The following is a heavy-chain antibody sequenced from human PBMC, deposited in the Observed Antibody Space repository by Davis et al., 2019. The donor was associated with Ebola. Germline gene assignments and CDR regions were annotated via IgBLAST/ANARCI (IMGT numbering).Heavy chain of an antibody. D-gene: IGHD3-3*01. CDR1: GGTFSSYA. Sequence: AASVKVSCKASGGTFSSYAISWVRQAPGQGLEWMGRIIPILGIANYAQKFQGRVTITADKSTSTAYMELSSLRSEDTAVYYCAAQNYAFWRGYNYYYYYGMDVWGQGTTVTVSS. V-gene: IGHV1-69*04. J-gene: IGHJ6*02. CDR2: IIPILGIA. CDR3: AAQNYAFWRGYNYYYYYGMDV.